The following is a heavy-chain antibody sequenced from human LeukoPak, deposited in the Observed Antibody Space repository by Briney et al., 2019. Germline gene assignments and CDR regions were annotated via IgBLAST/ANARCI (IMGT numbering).Heavy chain of an antibody. V-gene: IGHV3-66*01. CDR2: IYSGGRT. CDR3: ARDGESGWLQSFAY. D-gene: IGHD5-24*01. Sequence: GGSLRLSCAASGFTFSSYAMTWVRQAPGKGLEWVSVIYSGGRTQYADSVKGRFTISSDNSKNTLYLQMNNLRAEDTAVYYCARDGESGWLQSFAYWGQGTLVTVSS. J-gene: IGHJ4*02. CDR1: GFTFSSYA.